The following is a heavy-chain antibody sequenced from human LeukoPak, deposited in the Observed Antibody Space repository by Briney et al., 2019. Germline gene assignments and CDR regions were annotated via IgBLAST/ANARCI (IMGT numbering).Heavy chain of an antibody. Sequence: NASETLSLTCTVSGDSISIYYWSWIRQPPGKGLEWIGYIYNSGSTNYNPSLKSRVTISVDTSKNQFSLKLTSVTAADTAVYYCARDRELGSWGQGTLVTVSS. V-gene: IGHV4-59*01. CDR2: IYNSGST. CDR1: GDSISIYY. D-gene: IGHD3-16*01. CDR3: ARDRELGS. J-gene: IGHJ5*02.